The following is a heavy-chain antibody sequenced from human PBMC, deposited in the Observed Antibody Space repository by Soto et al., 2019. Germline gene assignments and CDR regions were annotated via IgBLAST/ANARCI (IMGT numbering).Heavy chain of an antibody. CDR2: IYYSGST. J-gene: IGHJ5*02. V-gene: IGHV4-30-4*01. D-gene: IGHD3-9*01. CDR3: ARAVDYNWFDP. CDR1: SGSISSYY. Sequence: NPSETLSLTCTVSSGSISSYYWSWIRQPPGKGLEWIGYIYYSGSTYYNPSLKSRVTISVDTSKNQFSLKLSSVTAADTAVYYCARAVDYNWFDPWGQGTLVTVSS.